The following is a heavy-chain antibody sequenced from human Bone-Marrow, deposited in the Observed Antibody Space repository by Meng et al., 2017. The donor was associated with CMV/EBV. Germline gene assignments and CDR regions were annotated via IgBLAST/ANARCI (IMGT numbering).Heavy chain of an antibody. Sequence: SETLSLTCTVSGGSISSYYWSWIRQPPGKGLEWIGYIYSSGSTNYNPSLKGRVTISVDTSKNQFSLKVSSVTAADTAVYYCASTAGGYYDFWSGWFDPWGQGTLVTVSS. CDR1: GGSISSYY. CDR3: ASTAGGYYDFWSGWFDP. V-gene: IGHV4-59*01. D-gene: IGHD3-3*01. CDR2: IYSSGST. J-gene: IGHJ5*02.